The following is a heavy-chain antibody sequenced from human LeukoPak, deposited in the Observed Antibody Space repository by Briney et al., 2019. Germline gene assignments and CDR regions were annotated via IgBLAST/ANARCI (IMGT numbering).Heavy chain of an antibody. V-gene: IGHV1-2*02. J-gene: IGHJ4*02. CDR3: ARSVSLEWLFTY. D-gene: IGHD3-3*01. CDR1: GYTFTGYY. Sequence: ASVKVSCKASGYTFTGYYMHWVRQAPGQGLEWMGWINLNSGGTNYAQKFQGRVTMTRDTSISTAYMELSRLRSDDTAVYYCARSVSLEWLFTYWGQGTLVTLSS. CDR2: INLNSGGT.